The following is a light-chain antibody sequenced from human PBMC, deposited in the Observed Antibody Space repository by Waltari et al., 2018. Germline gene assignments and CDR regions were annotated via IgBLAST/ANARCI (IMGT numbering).Light chain of an antibody. Sequence: QSALTQPASVSGSPGQSITIPCTGTSSDVGFYNYVSGYQQHPGKAPKIMIYDVSARPSGVSNRLAGSKSGNTASLTSSGLQAEDEADYYCNSYAGCSSWVFGGGTKLTVL. CDR2: DVS. V-gene: IGLV2-14*01. J-gene: IGLJ3*02. CDR1: SSDVGFYNY. CDR3: NSYAGCSSWV.